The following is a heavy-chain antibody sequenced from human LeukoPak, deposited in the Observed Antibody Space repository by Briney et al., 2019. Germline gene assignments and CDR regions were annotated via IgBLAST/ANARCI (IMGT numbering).Heavy chain of an antibody. CDR3: ARGLAYCSGGSCYPTHFDY. CDR1: GGSISSYY. J-gene: IGHJ4*02. CDR2: IYYSGST. D-gene: IGHD2-15*01. V-gene: IGHV4-59*12. Sequence: PSETLSLTCTVSGGSISSYYWSWIRQPPGKGLEWIGYIYYSGSTNYNPSLKSRVTISVDTSKNQFSLKLSSVTAADTAVYYCARGLAYCSGGSCYPTHFDYWGQGTLVTVSS.